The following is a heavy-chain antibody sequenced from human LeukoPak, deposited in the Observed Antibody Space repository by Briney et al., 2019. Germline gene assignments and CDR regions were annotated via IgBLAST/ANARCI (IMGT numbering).Heavy chain of an antibody. CDR2: INPNSGGT. CDR1: GYTFTGYY. D-gene: IGHD3-22*01. Sequence: ASVKVSCKASGYTFTGYYMHWVRQAPGQGLEWMGRINPNSGGTNYAQKFQGRVTMTRDTSISTAYMEPSRLRSDDTAVYYCARAYYYDSSGYSIIDYWGQGTLVTVSS. J-gene: IGHJ4*02. V-gene: IGHV1-2*06. CDR3: ARAYYYDSSGYSIIDY.